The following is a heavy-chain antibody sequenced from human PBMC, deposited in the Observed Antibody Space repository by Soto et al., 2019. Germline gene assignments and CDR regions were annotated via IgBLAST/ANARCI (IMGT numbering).Heavy chain of an antibody. V-gene: IGHV3-7*03. CDR3: ASLEWESTGYADY. J-gene: IGHJ4*02. Sequence: EVQLVESGGGLVQPGGSLRLSCAASGFTFGSNWMSWVRQAPGKGLEWVANIKREGSEKYYVDSVKGRFTISRDNAKNTLYLQMNSLRAGDRAVYYCASLEWESTGYADYWGQGTLVTVSS. D-gene: IGHD1-26*01. CDR2: IKREGSEK. CDR1: GFTFGSNW.